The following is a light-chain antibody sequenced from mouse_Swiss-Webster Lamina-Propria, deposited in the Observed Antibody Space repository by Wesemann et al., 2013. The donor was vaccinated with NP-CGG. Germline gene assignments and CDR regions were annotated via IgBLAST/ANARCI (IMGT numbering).Light chain of an antibody. J-gene: IGKJ5*01. CDR1: QNVGTN. CDR2: SAS. Sequence: VMTQSQKFMSTSVGDRVSVTCKASQNVGTNVAWYQQKPGQSPKALIYSASYRYSGVPDRFTGSGSGTDFTLTISNVQSEDLAEYFCQQYNSYPLTFGAGTKLELK. CDR3: QQYNSYPLT. V-gene: IGKV6-15*01.